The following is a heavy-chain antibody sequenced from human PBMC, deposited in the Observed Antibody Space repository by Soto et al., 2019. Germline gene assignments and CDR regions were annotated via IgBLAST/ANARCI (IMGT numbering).Heavy chain of an antibody. CDR2: IRSKANSYAT. Sequence: EVQLVESGGGLVQPGGSLKLSCAASGFTFSGSAMHWVRQASGKGLEWVGRIRSKANSYATAYAASVKGRFTISRDDSKNTAYLQMNSLRTEDTAVYYCNIVATYWGQGTLVTVSS. CDR1: GFTFSGSA. J-gene: IGHJ4*02. D-gene: IGHD5-12*01. CDR3: NIVATY. V-gene: IGHV3-73*02.